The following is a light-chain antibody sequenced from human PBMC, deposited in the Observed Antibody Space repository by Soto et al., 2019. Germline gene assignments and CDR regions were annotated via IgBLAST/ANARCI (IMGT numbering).Light chain of an antibody. Sequence: QSALSQPASLSGSPGQSITISCSGTSSDVGGYRHVSWYQQHPGKVPKLLIYEVVNRPSGVSDRFSGSKSGNTASLTISGLQAEDEADYYSNSYTNIGTFWVFGGGTKLTVL. CDR2: EVV. J-gene: IGLJ3*02. CDR1: SSDVGGYRH. V-gene: IGLV2-14*01. CDR3: NSYTNIGTFWV.